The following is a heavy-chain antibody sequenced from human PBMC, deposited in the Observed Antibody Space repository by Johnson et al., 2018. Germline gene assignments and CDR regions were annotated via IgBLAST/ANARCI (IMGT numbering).Heavy chain of an antibody. D-gene: IGHD1-14*01. CDR3: ARPVREPTD. CDR2: ISYDGSNK. CDR1: GFTFSTYG. Sequence: QVQLVQSGGGVVQAGRSLRLSCAASGFTFSTYGMHWVRQAPGKGLEWVALISYDGSNKYAADSVKGRFTISRDNSKNTLYLQMNSLTAEDTAVYYCARPVREPTDWGLVTLVTVSS. J-gene: IGHJ4*02. V-gene: IGHV3-30*03.